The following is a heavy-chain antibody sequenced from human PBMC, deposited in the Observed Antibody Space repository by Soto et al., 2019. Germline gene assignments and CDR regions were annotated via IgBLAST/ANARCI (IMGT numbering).Heavy chain of an antibody. D-gene: IGHD5-18*01. Sequence: GGSLRLSCAASGFTFSSYGMHWVRQAPGKGLEWVAVIWYDGSNKYYADSVKGRFTISRDNSKNTLYLQMNSLRAEDTAVYYCARSQDTAMVKYYYYGMDGWGQGNTVTFSS. V-gene: IGHV3-33*01. CDR1: GFTFSSYG. CDR3: ARSQDTAMVKYYYYGMDG. J-gene: IGHJ6*02. CDR2: IWYDGSNK.